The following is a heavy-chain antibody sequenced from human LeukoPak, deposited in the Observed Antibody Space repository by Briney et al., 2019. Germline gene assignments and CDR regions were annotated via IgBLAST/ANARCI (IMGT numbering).Heavy chain of an antibody. Sequence: GASVKVSCKASGYTFTSYDINWVRQATGQGLEWMGWMNPNSGNTGYAQEFQGRVTITRNTSISTAYMELSSLRSEDTAVYYCARDSGSSWYPLDAFDIWGQGTMVTVSS. V-gene: IGHV1-8*03. J-gene: IGHJ3*02. CDR1: GYTFTSYD. D-gene: IGHD6-13*01. CDR3: ARDSGSSWYPLDAFDI. CDR2: MNPNSGNT.